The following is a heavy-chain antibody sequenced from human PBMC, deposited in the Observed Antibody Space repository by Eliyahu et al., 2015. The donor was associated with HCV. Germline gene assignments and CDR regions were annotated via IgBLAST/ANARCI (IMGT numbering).Heavy chain of an antibody. V-gene: IGHV3-23*01. CDR2: IAAGIDTT. J-gene: IGHJ4*02. CDR1: GVSSAASY. CDR3: AIQTGNYYDY. Sequence: DVQLLESGGGLVQPGGSLRLXCTASGVSSAASYTTXWVRQAPGKGLEWVSGIAAGIDTTYYADSVRGRFTISRDNSRNTLCLQMNSLRAEDTAVYYCAIQTGNYYDYWGRGTLVTVSS. D-gene: IGHD3-9*01.